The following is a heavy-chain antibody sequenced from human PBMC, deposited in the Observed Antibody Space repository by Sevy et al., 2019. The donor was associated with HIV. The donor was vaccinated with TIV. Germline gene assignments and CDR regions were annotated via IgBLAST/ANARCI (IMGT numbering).Heavy chain of an antibody. CDR1: TFTFNDYW. CDR2: INQHGSEK. Sequence: GGSLRLSCAASTFTFNDYWMNWVRQAPGKGLEWVANINQHGSEKYFVDSVKGRFTISRDNAKNSLYLQMNSLRVEVTGGYYWGGWGGGLDVWGQGTTVTVSS. D-gene: IGHD3-16*01. V-gene: IGHV3-7*01. CDR3: GGWGGGLDV. J-gene: IGHJ6*02.